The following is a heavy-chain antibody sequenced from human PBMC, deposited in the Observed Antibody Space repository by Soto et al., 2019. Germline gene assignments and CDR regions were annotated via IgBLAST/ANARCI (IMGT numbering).Heavy chain of an antibody. V-gene: IGHV3-13*01. Sequence: EVQLVESGGALVPPGGSLRLSCAASGFTFSYYDMHGVRQAEGKGLEWVAAIGTSDDTYYADSVQGRFSISREDAKDSLYLQMSSMRAEDTAVYYCARGLLGAIDYWGQGTLVTVSS. D-gene: IGHD3-16*01. CDR2: IGTSDDT. J-gene: IGHJ4*02. CDR1: GFTFSYYD. CDR3: ARGLLGAIDY.